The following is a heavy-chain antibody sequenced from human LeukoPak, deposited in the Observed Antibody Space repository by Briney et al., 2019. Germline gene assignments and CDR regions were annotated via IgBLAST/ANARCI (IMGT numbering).Heavy chain of an antibody. CDR2: INPNSGGT. J-gene: IGHJ4*02. V-gene: IGHV1-2*02. CDR1: GYTFTAYY. D-gene: IGHD1-26*01. Sequence: GASVKVSCKASGYTFTAYYMHWVRQAPGQGLEWMGWINPNSGGTNYAQKFQGRVTMTRDTSISTAYMALSRLRSDDTAVYYCARDVGRLVIVGATGHFDYWGQGTLVTVSS. CDR3: ARDVGRLVIVGATGHFDY.